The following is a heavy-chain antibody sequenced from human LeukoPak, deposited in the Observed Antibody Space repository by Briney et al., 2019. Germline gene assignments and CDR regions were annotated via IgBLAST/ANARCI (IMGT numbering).Heavy chain of an antibody. CDR2: IRSKAYGGTT. Sequence: GGSLRLSCTASGFTFGDYAMSWVRQAPGKGLEWVGFIRSKAYGGTTEYAASVKGRFTISRDDSKSIAYLQMNSLRAEDTAVYYCARTTTPGDYYYYMDVWGKGTTVTVSS. J-gene: IGHJ6*03. V-gene: IGHV3-49*04. D-gene: IGHD4-11*01. CDR1: GFTFGDYA. CDR3: ARTTTPGDYYYYMDV.